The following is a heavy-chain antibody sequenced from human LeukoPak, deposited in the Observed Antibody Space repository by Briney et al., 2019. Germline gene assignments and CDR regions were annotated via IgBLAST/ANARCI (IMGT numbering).Heavy chain of an antibody. D-gene: IGHD4-11*01. CDR3: AIQSDQQKRSWMTTFDN. V-gene: IGHV1-69*13. CDR1: GRTFSTYA. CDR2: IIPILGSA. Sequence: ASVKVSCKASGRTFSTYAFSWVRQAPGQGLEWVGGIIPILGSAKYAQRFQDRVTITADDSTATAYMEVSSLRSEDTAMYYCAIQSDQQKRSWMTTFDNWGQGTLVTVSS. J-gene: IGHJ4*02.